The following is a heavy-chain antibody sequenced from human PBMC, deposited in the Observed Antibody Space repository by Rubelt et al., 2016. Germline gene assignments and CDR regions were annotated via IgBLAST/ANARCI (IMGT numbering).Heavy chain of an antibody. CDR3: ARDSAFSFDY. CDR1: GFSFSRYW. V-gene: IGHV3-74*01. Sequence: VMTGGSLRLSCVGSGFSFSRYWMQWVRQAPGKGLVWVSRINSDGSSTTYADSVKGRFTISRDNAKSSLYLQMNSLRVEDTAIYYCARDSAFSFDYWGQGILVTVSS. J-gene: IGHJ4*02. CDR2: INSDGSST.